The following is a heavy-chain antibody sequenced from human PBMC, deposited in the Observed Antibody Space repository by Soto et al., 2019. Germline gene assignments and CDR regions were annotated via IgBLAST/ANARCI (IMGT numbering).Heavy chain of an antibody. CDR1: GGSISSSSYY. J-gene: IGHJ4*02. Sequence: QLQLQESGPGLVKPSETLSLTCTVSGGSISSSSYYWGWIRQPPGKGLEWIGSIYYSGSTYYNPSLKSRVTVSVDTSKSQFSLKLSSVTAADTAVYYCAKVLVAARLFTPSLIDYWGQGTLVTVSS. D-gene: IGHD6-6*01. CDR2: IYYSGST. V-gene: IGHV4-39*01. CDR3: AKVLVAARLFTPSLIDY.